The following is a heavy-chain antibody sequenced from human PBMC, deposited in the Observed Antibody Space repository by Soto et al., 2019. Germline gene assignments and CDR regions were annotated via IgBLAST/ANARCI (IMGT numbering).Heavy chain of an antibody. V-gene: IGHV3-23*01. Sequence: GGSLRLSCAASGFTFSSYAMSWVRQAPGKGLEWVSAISGSGGSTYYADSVKGRFTISRDNSKNTLYLQMNSLRAEDTAVYYCAKATYYYDVSGPDAFDIWGQGTMVT. CDR2: ISGSGGST. J-gene: IGHJ3*02. CDR3: AKATYYYDVSGPDAFDI. D-gene: IGHD3-22*01. CDR1: GFTFSSYA.